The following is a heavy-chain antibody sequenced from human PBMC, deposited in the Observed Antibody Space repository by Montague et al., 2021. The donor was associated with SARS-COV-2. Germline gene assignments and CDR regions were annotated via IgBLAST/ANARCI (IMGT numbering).Heavy chain of an antibody. CDR3: ARLLRSCTNGVCRTYYYYAMDV. D-gene: IGHD2-8*01. Sequence: SETLSLTCTVSGGSISGYYWSWIRQPPGKVLEWIGNIYYSGSTKXXPFLESRVTVSVDRSTNQVSLKLSSVTAADTAVYYCARLLRSCTNGVCRTYYYYAMDVWGQGTTVTVSS. CDR1: GGSISGYY. CDR2: IYYSGST. J-gene: IGHJ6*02. V-gene: IGHV4-59*01.